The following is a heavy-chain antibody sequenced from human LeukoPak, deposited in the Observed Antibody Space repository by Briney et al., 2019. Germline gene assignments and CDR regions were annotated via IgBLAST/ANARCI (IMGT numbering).Heavy chain of an antibody. CDR2: ITSGGDYK. Sequence: GGSLRLSCAASGFTFNTFNMNWVRQAPGKGLEWVSSITSGGDYKYYADSVKGRFTTSRDNAKNSLSLQLTSLRVEDAAVYSCARGHYDVLAASYKWTPDYWGQGTLVTVSS. CDR3: ARGHYDVLAASYKWTPDY. J-gene: IGHJ4*02. V-gene: IGHV3-21*01. CDR1: GFTFNTFN. D-gene: IGHD3-9*01.